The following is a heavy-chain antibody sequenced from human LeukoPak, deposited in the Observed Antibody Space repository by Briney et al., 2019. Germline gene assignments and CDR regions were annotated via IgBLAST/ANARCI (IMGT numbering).Heavy chain of an antibody. V-gene: IGHV1-18*01. Sequence: GPVKVSCKASGYTFTSYGISWVRQAPGQGLEWMGWISAYNGNTNYAQKLQGRVTMTTDTSTSTAYMELRSLRSDDTAVYYCARVRSKDVWRSYGSYYYYYYMDVWGKGTTVTISS. CDR3: ARVRSKDVWRSYGSYYYYYYMDV. CDR2: ISAYNGNT. J-gene: IGHJ6*03. CDR1: GYTFTSYG. D-gene: IGHD3-16*01.